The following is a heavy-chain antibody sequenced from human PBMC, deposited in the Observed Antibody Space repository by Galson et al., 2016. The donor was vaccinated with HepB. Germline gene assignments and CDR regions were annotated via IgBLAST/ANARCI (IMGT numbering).Heavy chain of an antibody. D-gene: IGHD1-7*01. Sequence: SLRLSCAASGLTFSTYWMNWVRQAPGKGLEWVANLNQDGSLKYYADSVRGRFTISRDNAKESVYLQMKSLRAEDTAVYYCAKWNFAADLWGQGTVVTVSS. J-gene: IGHJ3*01. CDR1: GLTFSTYW. CDR3: AKWNFAADL. CDR2: LNQDGSLK. V-gene: IGHV3-7*01.